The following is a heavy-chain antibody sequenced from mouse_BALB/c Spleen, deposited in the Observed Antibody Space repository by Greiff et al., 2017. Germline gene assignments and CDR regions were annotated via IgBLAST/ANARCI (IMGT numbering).Heavy chain of an antibody. CDR3: ARGAVRRDD. CDR2: INPYNDGT. V-gene: IGHV1-14*01. Sequence: EVQRVESGPELVKPGASVKMSCTASGYTFTSYVMHWVKQKPGQGLEWIGYINPYNDGTKYNEKFKGKATLTSDKSSSTAYMELSSLTSEDSAVYYCARGAVRRDDWGKGTTLTVAA. D-gene: IGHD2-14*01. CDR1: GYTFTSYV. J-gene: IGHJ2*01.